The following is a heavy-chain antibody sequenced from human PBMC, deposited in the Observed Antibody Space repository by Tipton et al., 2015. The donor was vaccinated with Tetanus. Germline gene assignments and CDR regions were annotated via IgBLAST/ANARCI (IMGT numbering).Heavy chain of an antibody. D-gene: IGHD6-13*01. Sequence: SLRLSCVGSGFNFSTYTMNWVRQAPGKGLEWVSSIRGSGGHIYYADSVKGRFTISRDNSKNTLSLQMNSLRADDTAVYYCAKGGGHSGSWSDYLDSWGQGTLVTVSS. J-gene: IGHJ4*02. CDR2: IRGSGGHI. CDR3: AKGGGHSGSWSDYLDS. V-gene: IGHV3-21*04. CDR1: GFNFSTYT.